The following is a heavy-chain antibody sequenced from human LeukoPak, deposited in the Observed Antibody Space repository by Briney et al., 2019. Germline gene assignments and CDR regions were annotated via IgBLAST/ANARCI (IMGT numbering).Heavy chain of an antibody. J-gene: IGHJ6*02. V-gene: IGHV4-34*01. D-gene: IGHD5-18*01. Sequence: SETLSLTCAVYGGSFSGYYWSWIRQPPGKGLEWIGEINHSGSTNYNPSLKSRVTISVDTSKNQFSLKLSSVTAADTAVYYCARGGRGYLNYYYYGMDVWGQGTTVTVSS. CDR2: INHSGST. CDR3: ARGGRGYLNYYYYGMDV. CDR1: GGSFSGYY.